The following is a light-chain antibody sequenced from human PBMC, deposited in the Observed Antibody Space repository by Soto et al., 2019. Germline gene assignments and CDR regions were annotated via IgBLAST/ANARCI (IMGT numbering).Light chain of an antibody. CDR3: QQRSNWPWT. CDR2: DVS. Sequence: EIVLTQSPATLSLSPGERATLSCRASQSVSSYLAWYQQKPGQAPRLLIYDVSNRATGIPARVSGSGSGTDFTLTISSLEPEDFVVYYCQQRSNWPWTFGQGTKVEI. CDR1: QSVSSY. J-gene: IGKJ1*01. V-gene: IGKV3-11*01.